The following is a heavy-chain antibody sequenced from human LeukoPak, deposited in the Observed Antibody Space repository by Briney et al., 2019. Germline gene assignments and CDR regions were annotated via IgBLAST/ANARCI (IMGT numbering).Heavy chain of an antibody. CDR2: IIPIFGTA. CDR1: GGTFSSYG. V-gene: IGHV1-69*13. CDR3: ASGVYYDSSGYSFEY. Sequence: SVKVSCKASGGTFSSYGISWVRQAPGQGLEWMGGIIPIFGTANYAQRFQGRVTITADESTSTAYMELSSLRSEDTAAYYCASGVYYDSSGYSFEYWGQGTLVTVSS. J-gene: IGHJ4*02. D-gene: IGHD3-22*01.